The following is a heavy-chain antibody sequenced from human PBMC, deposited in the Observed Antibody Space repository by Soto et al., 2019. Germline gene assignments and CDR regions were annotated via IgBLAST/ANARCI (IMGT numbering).Heavy chain of an antibody. Sequence: GGSLRLSCAASGFTFSDHYMDWVRQAPGKGLEWVGRTRNKASSYTTEYAASVKGRFTISRDDSKNSLYLQMNSLKTEDTAVYYCARAAGYYYYYGMDVWGQGTTVTVSS. CDR1: GFTFSDHY. V-gene: IGHV3-72*01. CDR2: TRNKASSYTT. J-gene: IGHJ6*02. CDR3: ARAAGYYYYYGMDV.